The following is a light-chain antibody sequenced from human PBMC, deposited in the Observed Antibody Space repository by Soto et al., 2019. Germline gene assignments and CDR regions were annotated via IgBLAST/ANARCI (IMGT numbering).Light chain of an antibody. V-gene: IGKV1-16*01. J-gene: IGKJ5*01. CDR1: QGVDKS. CDR2: GAS. CDR3: HQYNTYPT. Sequence: DIQMTQSPSSLSASVGDRVIITCRASQGVDKSLAWFQQKPGKAPKSLIYGASRLQSGVPSRFSGSGSGTHFTLTITNLQPEDFATYYCHQYNTYPTFGQGTRLQI.